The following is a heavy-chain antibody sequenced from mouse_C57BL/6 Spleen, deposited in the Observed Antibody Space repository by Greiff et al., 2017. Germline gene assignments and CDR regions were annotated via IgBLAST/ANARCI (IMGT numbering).Heavy chain of an antibody. V-gene: IGHV1-72*01. J-gene: IGHJ4*01. D-gene: IGHD3-2*02. CDR1: GYTFTSYW. CDR2: IDPNSGGT. CDR3: ARTAQATPYYYAMDY. Sequence: QVQLPQPGAELVKPGASVKLSCKASGYTFTSYWMHWVKQRPGRGLEWIGRIDPNSGGTKYNKKFKSKATLTVDKPSSTAYMQLSSLTSEDSAVYYCARTAQATPYYYAMDYWGQGTSVTVSS.